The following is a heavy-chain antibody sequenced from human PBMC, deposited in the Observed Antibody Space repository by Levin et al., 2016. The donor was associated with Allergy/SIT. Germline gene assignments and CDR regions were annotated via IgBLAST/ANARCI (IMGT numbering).Heavy chain of an antibody. J-gene: IGHJ6*02. CDR2: IIPIFGTA. D-gene: IGHD3-9*01. Sequence: WVRQAPGQGLEWMGGIIPIFGTANYAQKFQGRVTITADESTSTAYMELSSLRSEDTAVYYCARDYPLHQSVLRYFDYYGMDVWGQGTTVTVSS. V-gene: IGHV1-69*01. CDR3: ARDYPLHQSVLRYFDYYGMDV.